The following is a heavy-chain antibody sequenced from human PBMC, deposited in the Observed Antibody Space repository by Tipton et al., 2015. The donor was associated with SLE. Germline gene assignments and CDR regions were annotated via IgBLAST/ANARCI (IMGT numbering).Heavy chain of an antibody. Sequence: TLSLTCNVSGGSISAFSFYWGWVRQTPGKGLEWIGMIYNSASASPNSGGTYYNPSLKSRVTISLDTSKNQFSLRLTSVTAADTAVYYCARDKSSHSKYILDYWGQGTLVTVSS. J-gene: IGHJ4*02. CDR2: IYNSASASPNSGGT. CDR3: ARDKSSHSKYILDY. CDR1: GGSISAFSFY. V-gene: IGHV4-39*02. D-gene: IGHD3-3*02.